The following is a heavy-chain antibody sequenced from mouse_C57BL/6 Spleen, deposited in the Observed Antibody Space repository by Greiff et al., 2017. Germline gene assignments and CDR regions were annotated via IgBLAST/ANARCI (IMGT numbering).Heavy chain of an antibody. Sequence: QVQLQQPGAELVLPGASVTLSCKASGYTFTSYWMHWVKQRPGQGLEWIGEIDPSDSYTNYNQKFKGKSTLTVDKSSSTTYMQLSRLTSEDSAVYYSARWCGSTYFDVWGTGTTVTVSS. V-gene: IGHV1-69*01. D-gene: IGHD1-1*01. CDR3: ARWCGSTYFDV. CDR1: GYTFTSYW. CDR2: IDPSDSYT. J-gene: IGHJ1*03.